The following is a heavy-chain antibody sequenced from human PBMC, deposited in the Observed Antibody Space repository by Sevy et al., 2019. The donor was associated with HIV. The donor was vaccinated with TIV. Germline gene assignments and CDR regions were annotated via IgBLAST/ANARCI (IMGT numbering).Heavy chain of an antibody. Sequence: GGSLRLSCEASGFTFSRYGMHWVRQAPGKGLDWVAFIRYDGSTKYYGDSVKGRFTNSRDNSKNTVFLQMNNLRIEDTALEYCAKGLGMVQGALLSDDIWGQGTMVTVSS. CDR3: AKGLGMVQGALLSDDI. CDR1: GFTFSRYG. J-gene: IGHJ3*02. CDR2: IRYDGSTK. D-gene: IGHD3-10*01. V-gene: IGHV3-30*02.